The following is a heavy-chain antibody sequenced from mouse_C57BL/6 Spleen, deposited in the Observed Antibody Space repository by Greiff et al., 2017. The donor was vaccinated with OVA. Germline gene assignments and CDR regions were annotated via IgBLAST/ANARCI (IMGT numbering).Heavy chain of an antibody. CDR2: IDPNSGGT. J-gene: IGHJ4*01. CDR1: GYTFTSYW. V-gene: IGHV1-72*01. Sequence: VQLQESGAELVKPGASVKLSCKASGYTFTSYWMHWVKQRPGRGLEWIGRIDPNSGGTKYNEKFKSKATLTVDKPSSTAYMQLSSLTSEDSAVYYCARSGARNPYYAMDYWGQGTSVTVSS. CDR3: ARSGARNPYYAMDY. D-gene: IGHD2-1*01.